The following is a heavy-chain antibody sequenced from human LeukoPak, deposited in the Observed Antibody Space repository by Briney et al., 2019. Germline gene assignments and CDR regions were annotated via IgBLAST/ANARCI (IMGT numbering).Heavy chain of an antibody. V-gene: IGHV1-18*01. CDR2: ISAYNGNT. J-gene: IGHJ4*02. D-gene: IGHD3-3*01. CDR1: GYTFTSYG. Sequence: ASVKVSCKASGYTFTSYGISWVRQAPGQGLEWMGWISAYNGNTNYAQKLQGRVTMTTDTSTSTAYMELRSLRSDDTAVYYCARRYDFWSGYYGRGHFDYWGQGTLVTVSS. CDR3: ARRYDFWSGYYGRGHFDY.